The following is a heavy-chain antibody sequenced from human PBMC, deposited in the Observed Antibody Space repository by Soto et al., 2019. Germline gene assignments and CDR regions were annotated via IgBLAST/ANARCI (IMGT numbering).Heavy chain of an antibody. J-gene: IGHJ5*02. CDR1: GFSLSTSGVG. CDR2: IYWYDDK. Sequence: QITLKESGPSLVKPTQTLTLTCTFSGFSLSTSGVGVGWIRQPPGKALEWLALIYWYDDKRYSPPLKSRLPVPKDSSKIPVVLTITNMDPTDTATYSCAHTSSLDDYWCDPYAQGTPVTVSS. V-gene: IGHV2-5*01. CDR3: AHTSSLDDYWCDP. D-gene: IGHD6-13*01.